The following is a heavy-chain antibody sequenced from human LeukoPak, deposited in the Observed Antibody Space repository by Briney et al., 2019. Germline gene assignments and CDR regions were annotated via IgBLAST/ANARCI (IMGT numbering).Heavy chain of an antibody. CDR3: AKDPDCTSGICYTFFDY. J-gene: IGHJ4*02. D-gene: IGHD2-8*01. CDR1: GFTFSNYW. Sequence: GGSLRLSCAASGFTFSNYWMNWVRQAPGKGLEWVANIKQDRSEKYYVDSVKGRFTISRDNSKNTLYLQMNSLRAEDTAVYYCAKDPDCTSGICYTFFDYWGQGTLVTVSS. CDR2: IKQDRSEK. V-gene: IGHV3-7*03.